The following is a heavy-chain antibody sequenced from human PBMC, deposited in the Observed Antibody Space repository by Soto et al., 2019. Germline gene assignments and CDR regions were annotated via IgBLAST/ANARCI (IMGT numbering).Heavy chain of an antibody. D-gene: IGHD2-8*02. J-gene: IGHJ4*02. Sequence: PSETLSLTCTVSGGSVSSDNYYWGWIRQPPGKGLEWIGCFYFSGSTNYNPSLKSRVTISVDTSKNQFSLKLTSVTAADTAVYYCARDKITGLFDYWGQGTLVTVSS. CDR3: ARDKITGLFDY. V-gene: IGHV4-61*01. CDR2: FYFSGST. CDR1: GGSVSSDNYY.